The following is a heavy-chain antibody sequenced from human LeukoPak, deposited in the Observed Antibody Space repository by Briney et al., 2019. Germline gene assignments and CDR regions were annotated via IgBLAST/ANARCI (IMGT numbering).Heavy chain of an antibody. D-gene: IGHD3-22*01. CDR3: AKDRSYYDNTDLWGAEYFQH. Sequence: GGSLRLSCEASGFTFGSYEMTWVRQAPGKGLEWVSAISGSGGSTYYADSVVGRFTTSRDNSKNTLYLQMNSLRAEDTAVYYCAKDRSYYDNTDLWGAEYFQHWGQGTLVTVSS. V-gene: IGHV3-23*01. CDR1: GFTFGSYE. J-gene: IGHJ1*01. CDR2: ISGSGGST.